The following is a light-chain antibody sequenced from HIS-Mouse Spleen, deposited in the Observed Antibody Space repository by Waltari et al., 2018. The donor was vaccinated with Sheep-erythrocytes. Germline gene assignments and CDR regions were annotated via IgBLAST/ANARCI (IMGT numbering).Light chain of an antibody. CDR3: CSYAGSSTPWV. J-gene: IGLJ3*02. CDR2: EGS. Sequence: QSALTQPASVSGSPGQSITISCTGTSSDVGSYNLVSWYQQHPGKAPKLMIYEGSKRPSGVSNRCSCSKSGNTASRTISGLQAEDEADYYCCSYAGSSTPWVFGGGTKLTVL. V-gene: IGLV2-23*01. CDR1: SSDVGSYNL.